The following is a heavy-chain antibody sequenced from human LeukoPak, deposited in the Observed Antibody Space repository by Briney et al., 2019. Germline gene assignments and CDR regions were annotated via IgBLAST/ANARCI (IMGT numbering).Heavy chain of an antibody. V-gene: IGHV5-51*01. CDR1: GYSFTSYW. Sequence: GESLKISCKGSGYSFTSYWIGWVRQMPGKGLEWMGIIYPGDSDTRYSPSFQGQVTISADKSISTAYLQWSSLKASDTAMYYCARSSCSGGSCYSTSWFDPWGQGTLVTVSS. J-gene: IGHJ5*02. CDR3: ARSSCSGGSCYSTSWFDP. CDR2: IYPGDSDT. D-gene: IGHD2-15*01.